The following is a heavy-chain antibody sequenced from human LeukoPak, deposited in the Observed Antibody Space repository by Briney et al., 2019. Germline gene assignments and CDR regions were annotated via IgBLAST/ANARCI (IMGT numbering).Heavy chain of an antibody. CDR1: GGSISSGSYY. V-gene: IGHV4-61*02. J-gene: IGHJ6*03. D-gene: IGHD2-2*01. CDR2: IYTSGST. CDR3: ARVIVVVPAARASPGVYYMDV. Sequence: PSETLSITCTAAGGSISSGSYYWSWIRQPAGKGLEWIGRIYTSGSTNYNPSLKSRVTISVDTSKNQFSLKLSSVTAADTAVYYCARVIVVVPAARASPGVYYMDVWGKGTTVTVSS.